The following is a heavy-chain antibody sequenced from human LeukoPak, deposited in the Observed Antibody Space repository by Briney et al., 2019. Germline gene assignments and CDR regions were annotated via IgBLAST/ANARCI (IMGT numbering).Heavy chain of an antibody. J-gene: IGHJ4*02. CDR1: SGSISSYY. CDR3: ARDDGVAAAVN. D-gene: IGHD6-13*01. V-gene: IGHV4-59*01. Sequence: SETLSLTCTVSSGSISSYYWSWIRQPPGKGLEWIGYIYYSGSTNYNPSLKSRVTISVDTSKNQFSLKLSSVTAADTAVYYCARDDGVAAAVNWGQGTLVTVSS. CDR2: IYYSGST.